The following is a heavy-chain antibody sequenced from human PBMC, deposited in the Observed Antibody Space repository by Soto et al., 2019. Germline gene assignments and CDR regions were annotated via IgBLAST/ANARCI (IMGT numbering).Heavy chain of an antibody. V-gene: IGHV2-5*02. CDR2: IYWDDDK. CDR3: AHRAAAGTFDY. J-gene: IGHJ4*02. CDR1: GFSLSTSGVG. D-gene: IGHD6-13*01. Sequence: QITLKESGPTLVKPTQTLTLTCTFSGFSLSTSGVGVGWIRQPPGKALEWLALIYWDDDKRYSPSLKSRLTXTXXTSKNQVVLTMTNMDPVDTATYYCAHRAAAGTFDYWGQGTLVTVSS.